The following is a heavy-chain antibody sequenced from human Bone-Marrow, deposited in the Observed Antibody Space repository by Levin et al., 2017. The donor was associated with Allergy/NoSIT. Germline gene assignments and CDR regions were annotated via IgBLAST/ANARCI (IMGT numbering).Heavy chain of an antibody. V-gene: IGHV4-34*01. Sequence: SQTLSLTCAVYGGSFSGYYWSWIRQPPGKGLEWIGEINHSGSTNYNPSLKSRVTISVDTSKNQFSLKLSSVTAADTAVYYCARDWFDPWGQGTLVTVSS. J-gene: IGHJ5*02. CDR2: INHSGST. CDR1: GGSFSGYY. CDR3: ARDWFDP.